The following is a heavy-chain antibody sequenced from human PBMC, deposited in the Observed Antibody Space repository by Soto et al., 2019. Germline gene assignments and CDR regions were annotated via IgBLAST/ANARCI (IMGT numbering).Heavy chain of an antibody. J-gene: IGHJ4*02. V-gene: IGHV3-11*01. CDR2: ISGSGDTI. CDR3: ARLGQFDF. CDR1: GFIFSDYY. Sequence: QVQLVQSGGGLVRPGGSLRLSCEASGFIFSDYYMAWIRQAPGKGLEWVSYISGSGDTIYYADSVKGRFTISRDSAKDSLYLQMNTLGDEDTAIYYCARLGQFDFWGQGTVVTVSS.